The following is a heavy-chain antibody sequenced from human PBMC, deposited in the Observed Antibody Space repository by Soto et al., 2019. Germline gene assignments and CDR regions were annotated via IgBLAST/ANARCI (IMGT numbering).Heavy chain of an antibody. CDR2: ITSNGGNT. CDR3: ARRIPFGYGMDV. J-gene: IGHJ6*02. CDR1: GFTFISYA. D-gene: IGHD2-21*01. V-gene: IGHV3-64*01. Sequence: EVQLVESGGGLVKPGGSPSLSFPASGFTFISYAMPWVRKAPGKGLEYVSDITSNGGNTDYASSVKGRFTISRDNSKNTLYLQMGSLRAEDMAVYYCARRIPFGYGMDVWGQGTTVTVSS.